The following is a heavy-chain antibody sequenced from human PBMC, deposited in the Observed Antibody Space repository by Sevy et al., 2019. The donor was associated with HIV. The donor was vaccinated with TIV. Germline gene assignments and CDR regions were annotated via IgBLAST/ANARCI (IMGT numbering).Heavy chain of an antibody. CDR2: ITHSGNT. CDR3: ARGKDVSDTFDI. J-gene: IGHJ3*02. Sequence: SETLSLTCAVYGGSFSGYSWNWIRQSPERGLEWIGEITHSGNTNYISSLKSRVTISKATSNNQFSLKLNSVSAADTAVYYCARGKDVSDTFDIWGQGTGVTVSS. CDR1: GGSFSGYS. V-gene: IGHV4-34*01.